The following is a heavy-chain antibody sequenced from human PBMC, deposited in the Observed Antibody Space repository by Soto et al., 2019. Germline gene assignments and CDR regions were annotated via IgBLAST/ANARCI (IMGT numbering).Heavy chain of an antibody. J-gene: IGHJ6*02. CDR2: INPNSGGT. CDR1: GYTFTGYY. Sequence: APVKVSCKASGYTFTGYYMHWVRQAPGQGLEWMGWINPNSGGTNYAQKFQGWVTMTRDTSISTAYMELSRLRSDDTAVYYCARDITGTTSGMDVWGQGTTVTVSS. V-gene: IGHV1-2*04. D-gene: IGHD1-7*01. CDR3: ARDITGTTSGMDV.